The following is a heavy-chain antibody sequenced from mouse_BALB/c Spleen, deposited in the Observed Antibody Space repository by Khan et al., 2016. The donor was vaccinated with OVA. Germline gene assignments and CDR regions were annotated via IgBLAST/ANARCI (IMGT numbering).Heavy chain of an antibody. V-gene: IGHV1-77*01. Sequence: QVRLQQSGPELVKPGASVKMSCKASGYTFTDYVINWVRQGTGQGLEWIGQIYPGNNSTYYNEKFKDRATLTADKSSNTVSMHLSSLTSEDSAVYFCSRSGYGSLVYWGQGTTLTVSS. CDR3: SRSGYGSLVY. D-gene: IGHD1-1*01. CDR2: IYPGNNST. CDR1: GYTFTDYV. J-gene: IGHJ2*01.